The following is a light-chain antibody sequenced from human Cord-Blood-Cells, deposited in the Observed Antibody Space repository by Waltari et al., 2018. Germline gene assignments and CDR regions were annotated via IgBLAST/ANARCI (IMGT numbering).Light chain of an antibody. J-gene: IGLJ2*01. Sequence: QSALTQPASVSGSPGQSLTISCTGTSSDVGGYNYVSWYQQHPGKASKLMIYDVSNRPSGVATRFSGATSGNTASLTISGLQAEDEAEYYCSSYTSSSTLVFGGGTKLTV. V-gene: IGLV2-14*01. CDR3: SSYTSSSTLV. CDR1: SSDVGGYNY. CDR2: DVS.